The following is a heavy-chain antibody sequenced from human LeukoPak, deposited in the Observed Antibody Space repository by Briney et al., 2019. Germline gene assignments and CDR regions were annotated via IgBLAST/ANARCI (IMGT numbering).Heavy chain of an antibody. D-gene: IGHD3-10*01. CDR2: ISSSSSTI. CDR1: GFTFSIYS. V-gene: IGHV3-48*02. Sequence: PGGSLRLSCAASGFTFSIYSTNCVRQAPGKGLEWVSYISSSSSTIYYADSVKGRFTISRDNAKNSLYLQMSSLRDEDTAVYYCASLYGSGSYYFKDYYYYYGMDVWGQGTTVTVSS. J-gene: IGHJ6*02. CDR3: ASLYGSGSYYFKDYYYYYGMDV.